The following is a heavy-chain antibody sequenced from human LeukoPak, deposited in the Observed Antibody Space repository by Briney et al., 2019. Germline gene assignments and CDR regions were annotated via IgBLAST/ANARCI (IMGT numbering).Heavy chain of an antibody. Sequence: GGSLRLSCATTGFTFSSFGMHWVRQAPGKGLEWVSSISSSSSYIYYADSVKGRFTISRDNAENSLYLQMNSLRAEDTAVYYCARVFGSGILDYFDYWGQGTLVTVSS. CDR3: ARVFGSGILDYFDY. D-gene: IGHD3-10*01. J-gene: IGHJ4*02. CDR1: GFTFSSFG. CDR2: ISSSSSYI. V-gene: IGHV3-21*01.